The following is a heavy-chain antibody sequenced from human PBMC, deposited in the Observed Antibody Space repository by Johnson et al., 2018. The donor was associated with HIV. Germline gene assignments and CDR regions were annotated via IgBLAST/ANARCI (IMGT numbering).Heavy chain of an antibody. CDR1: GFTFSDYY. D-gene: IGHD3/OR15-3a*01. J-gene: IGHJ3*02. Sequence: QVQLVESGGGVVQPGTSLRLSCAASGFTFSDYYMSWIRQAPGKGLEWVSYISSSGSTIYYADSVKGRFTISRDNSKNTLYLQMNSLKTEGTAVYYCTRTDDAYQYDAFCYIDAFDIWGQGKMVTASS. CDR3: TRTDDAYQYDAFCYIDAFDI. V-gene: IGHV3-11*01. CDR2: ISSSGSTI.